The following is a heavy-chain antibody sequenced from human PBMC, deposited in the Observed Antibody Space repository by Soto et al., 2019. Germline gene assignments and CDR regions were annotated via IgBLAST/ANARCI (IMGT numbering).Heavy chain of an antibody. Sequence: SVKVSCKASGYTFTNYYIHWVRQAPGQGLEWIGLIIPIFGTANYAQKFQGRVTITADESTSTAYMELSSLRSEDTAVYYCAKGPSFFDYWGQGTLVTISS. CDR2: IIPIFGTA. D-gene: IGHD6-6*01. V-gene: IGHV1-69*13. CDR3: AKGPSFFDY. CDR1: GYTFTNYY. J-gene: IGHJ4*02.